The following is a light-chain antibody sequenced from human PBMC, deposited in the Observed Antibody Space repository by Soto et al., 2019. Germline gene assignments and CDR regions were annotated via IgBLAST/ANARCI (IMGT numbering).Light chain of an antibody. CDR2: GNN. CDR1: SSNIGTKY. CDR3: AVWDDSLSGVV. Sequence: QSVLTQPPSESGSPGQTVTISSSGSSSNIGTKYVFWYQHLPGTAPKLIIYGNNQRPSGVPDRFSGSRSGTSASLAISGLRPEDEADYYCAVWDDSLSGVVFGGGAKLTVL. J-gene: IGLJ3*02. V-gene: IGLV1-47*01.